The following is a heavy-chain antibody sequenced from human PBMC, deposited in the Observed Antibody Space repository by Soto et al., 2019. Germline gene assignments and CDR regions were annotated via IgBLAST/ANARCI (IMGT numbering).Heavy chain of an antibody. CDR3: ARDPHEFWTSYWFDP. D-gene: IGHD3-3*01. Sequence: ASVKVSCKTSGYTFNTYGINWVRQAPGQGLELMGWISAYDGKTTYAEKFQGRVTLTTDTSTSTAYMELRSLRSDDTAIYYCARDPHEFWTSYWFDPWGQGAPVTVSS. V-gene: IGHV1-18*01. CDR2: ISAYDGKT. CDR1: GYTFNTYG. J-gene: IGHJ5*02.